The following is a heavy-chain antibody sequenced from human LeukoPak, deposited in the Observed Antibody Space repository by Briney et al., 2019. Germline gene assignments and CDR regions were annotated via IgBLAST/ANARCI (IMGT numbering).Heavy chain of an antibody. CDR1: GFTFSDYY. J-gene: IGHJ1*01. CDR2: ISSSGSSI. V-gene: IGHV3-11*01. Sequence: PGGSLRLSCAASGFTFSDYYMTWIRQAQGKGLEWVSYISSSGSSIYYADSVKGRFTISRDNAKNSLYLQMNSLRAEDAAVYYCARELGYYDSSGYYRGAEYIQHWGQGTLVTVSS. CDR3: ARELGYYDSSGYYRGAEYIQH. D-gene: IGHD3-22*01.